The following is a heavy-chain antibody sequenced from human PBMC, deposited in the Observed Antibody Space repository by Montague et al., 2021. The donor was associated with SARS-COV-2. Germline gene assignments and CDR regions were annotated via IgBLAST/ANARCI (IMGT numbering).Heavy chain of an antibody. CDR3: ARDSHYYDSSGHFDY. CDR1: GGSISSYY. V-gene: IGHV4-59*13. J-gene: IGHJ4*02. CDR2: IYYSGST. Sequence: SETLSFTCTVSGGSISSYYWSWIRQPPGKGLEWIGYIYYSGSTNYNPSLKSRVTISVDTSKNQFSLKLSSVTAADTAVYYCARDSHYYDSSGHFDYWGQGTLVTVSS. D-gene: IGHD3-22*01.